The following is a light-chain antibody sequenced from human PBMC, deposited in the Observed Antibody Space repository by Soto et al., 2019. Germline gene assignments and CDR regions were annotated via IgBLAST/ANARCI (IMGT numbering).Light chain of an antibody. J-gene: IGKJ1*01. CDR3: QQYGSSGT. V-gene: IGKV3-20*01. CDR2: GAS. Sequence: EVVLTQSPGTLSLKTGERATLSCRASQSVSNNYLAWYQQKPGQAPRLLVYGASNRATGIPDRFSGSGSGTDFTLTISRLEPEDFAVYYCQQYGSSGTFGQGTKVDIK. CDR1: QSVSNNY.